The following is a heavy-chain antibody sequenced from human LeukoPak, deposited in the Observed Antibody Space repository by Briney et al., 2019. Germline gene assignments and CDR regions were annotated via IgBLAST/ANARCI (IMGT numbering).Heavy chain of an antibody. V-gene: IGHV1-2*02. J-gene: IGHJ4*02. CDR2: IYPNSGGT. D-gene: IGHD4-17*01. CDR1: GYTFTGYY. Sequence: ASVKVSCKASGYTFTGYYMHWVRQAPGQGLEWMGWIYPNSGGTNYAQKFQGRVTMTRDTSISTAYMELSRLRSDDTAVYYCARNTGTYGDYAPLDYWGQGTLVTVSS. CDR3: ARNTGTYGDYAPLDY.